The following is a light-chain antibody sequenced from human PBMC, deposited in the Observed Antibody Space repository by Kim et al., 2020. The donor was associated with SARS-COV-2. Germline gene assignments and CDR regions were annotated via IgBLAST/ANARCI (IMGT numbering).Light chain of an antibody. CDR2: RNN. CDR1: SSNIGSNY. V-gene: IGLV1-47*01. J-gene: IGLJ3*02. CDR3: AAWDDSLSGWV. Sequence: ELTQPPSASVTPGQRVTISCSGSSSNIGSNYVYWYQQLPGTAPKLLIYRNNQRPSGVPDRFSGSKSGTSASLAISGLRSEDEADYYCAAWDDSLSGWVFGGGTQLTVL.